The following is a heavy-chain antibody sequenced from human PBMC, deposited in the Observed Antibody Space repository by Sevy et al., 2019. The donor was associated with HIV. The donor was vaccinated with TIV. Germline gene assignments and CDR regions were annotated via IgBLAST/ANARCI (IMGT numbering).Heavy chain of an antibody. CDR2: INSDGSST. CDR1: GFTFSSYW. J-gene: IGHJ3*02. Sequence: GGSLRLSCAASGFTFSSYWMHWVRQAPGKGLVWVSRINSDGSSTSYADSVKGRLTISRDNAKNTLYLQMNSLRAEDTAVYYCARVRRIGGSAFDIWGQGTMVTVSS. CDR3: ARVRRIGGSAFDI. V-gene: IGHV3-74*01. D-gene: IGHD2-15*01.